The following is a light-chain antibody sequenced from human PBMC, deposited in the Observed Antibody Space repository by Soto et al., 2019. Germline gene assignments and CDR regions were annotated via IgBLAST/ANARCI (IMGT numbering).Light chain of an antibody. Sequence: DIQMTQSPSTLSDSVGDRVAMTCRASRNVKTYLAWYQQKPGKAPKLLIHDASSLESEVPSRFRGSGSDTEFTLTISSLQPDDFATYYCQQYNDYSMWSFGQGTKVDIK. CDR1: RNVKTY. CDR3: QQYNDYSMWS. CDR2: DAS. J-gene: IGKJ1*01. V-gene: IGKV1-5*01.